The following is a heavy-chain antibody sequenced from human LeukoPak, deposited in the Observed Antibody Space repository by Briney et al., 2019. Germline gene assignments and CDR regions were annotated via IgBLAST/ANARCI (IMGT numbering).Heavy chain of an antibody. V-gene: IGHV4-59*01. CDR1: GGSINNYY. CDR3: ARGRIYYDSSGYFL. Sequence: SQTLSLTCTVSGGSINNYYWSWIRQPPGKGLEWIGHIYYSGSTNYNPSLKSRVTISIDTSKNQFSLKLSSVTAADTAVYYCARGRIYYDSSGYFLWGQGTLVTVSS. CDR2: IYYSGST. D-gene: IGHD3-22*01. J-gene: IGHJ4*02.